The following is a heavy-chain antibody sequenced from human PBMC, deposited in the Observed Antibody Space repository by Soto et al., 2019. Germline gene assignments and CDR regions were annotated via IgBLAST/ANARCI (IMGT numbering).Heavy chain of an antibody. J-gene: IGHJ4*02. CDR2: IWYDGSNK. CDR1: GFTFSSYG. D-gene: IGHD1-7*01. Sequence: QVQLVESGGGVVQPGRSLRLSCAASGFTFSSYGMHWVRQAPGKGLEWVAVIWYDGSNKYYADSVKGRFTISRDNSKNTVYLQMNSLRAEDTAVYYCARDQPGLTGTTSGQPDYWGQGTLVTVSS. V-gene: IGHV3-33*01. CDR3: ARDQPGLTGTTSGQPDY.